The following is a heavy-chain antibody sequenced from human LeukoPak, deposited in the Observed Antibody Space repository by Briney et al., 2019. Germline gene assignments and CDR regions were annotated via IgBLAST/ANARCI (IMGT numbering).Heavy chain of an antibody. D-gene: IGHD1-26*01. CDR2: ISSSSSYI. V-gene: IGHV3-21*01. CDR1: GFTFSSYS. J-gene: IGHJ4*02. Sequence: GGSLRLSCAASGFTFSSYSMNWVRQAPGKGLEWVSSISSSSSYIYYADSVKGRFTISRDNAENSLYLQMNSLRAEDTAVYYCARDLISEGDYWGQGTLVTVSS. CDR3: ARDLISEGDY.